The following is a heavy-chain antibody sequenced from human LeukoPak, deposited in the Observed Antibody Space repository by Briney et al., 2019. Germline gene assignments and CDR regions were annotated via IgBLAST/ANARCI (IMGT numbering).Heavy chain of an antibody. J-gene: IGHJ4*02. CDR1: GFTFSSYG. CDR3: ARDNPPDY. Sequence: GGSLRLSCAASGFTFSSYGMHWVRQAPGKGLEWVANIKQDGSEKSYVESVRGRFTISRDNAKNSLYLQLNSLRAEDTALYYCARDNPPDYWGQGTLVTVSS. V-gene: IGHV3-7*03. CDR2: IKQDGSEK.